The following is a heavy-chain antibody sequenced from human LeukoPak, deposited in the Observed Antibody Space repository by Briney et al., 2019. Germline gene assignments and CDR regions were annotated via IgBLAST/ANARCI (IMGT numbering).Heavy chain of an antibody. J-gene: IGHJ4*02. CDR1: GFTFSSYG. CDR3: ARDNPPDY. Sequence: GGSLRLSCAASGFTFSSYGMHWVRQAPGKGLEWVANIKQDGSEKSYVESVRGRFTISRDNAKNSLYLQLNSLRAEDTALYYCARDNPPDYWGQGTLVTVSS. V-gene: IGHV3-7*03. CDR2: IKQDGSEK.